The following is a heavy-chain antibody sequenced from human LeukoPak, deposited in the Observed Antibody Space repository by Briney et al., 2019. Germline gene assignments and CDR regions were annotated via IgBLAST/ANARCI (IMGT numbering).Heavy chain of an antibody. CDR2: INHSGST. J-gene: IGHJ4*02. Sequence: SETLSLTCAVYGGSFSAYYWGWIRQPPGKGLEWIGEINHSGSTNYNPSLKSRVTISVDTSKNQFSLKLSSVTAADTAVYYCANKDYYGSGSYYNRWGQGTLVTVSS. D-gene: IGHD3-10*01. CDR3: ANKDYYGSGSYYNR. V-gene: IGHV4-34*01. CDR1: GGSFSAYY.